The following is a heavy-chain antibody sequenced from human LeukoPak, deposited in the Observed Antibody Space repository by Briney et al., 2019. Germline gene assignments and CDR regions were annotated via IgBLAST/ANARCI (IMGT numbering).Heavy chain of an antibody. D-gene: IGHD3-10*01. V-gene: IGHV3-33*01. Sequence: TGGSLRLSCAPSEFTFSNYGMHWVRQAPGKGLEWVAVIWYDGSNKYYADSVKGRFTISRDNSKNTLYLQMNSLRAEGTAVYYCARSLERDYHGSNYYMNNWFDPWGQGTLVTASS. CDR1: EFTFSNYG. CDR2: IWYDGSNK. J-gene: IGHJ5*02. CDR3: ARSLERDYHGSNYYMNNWFDP.